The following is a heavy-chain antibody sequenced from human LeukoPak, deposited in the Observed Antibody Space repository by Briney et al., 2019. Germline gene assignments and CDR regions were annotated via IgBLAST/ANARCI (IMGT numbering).Heavy chain of an antibody. D-gene: IGHD1-1*01. J-gene: IGHJ6*02. CDR1: GFIFSNYG. V-gene: IGHV3-33*01. CDR3: ARDRGAYSYYYYGVDV. Sequence: PGGSLRLSCAASGFIFSNYGMHWVRQAPGKGLEWVAVIWYDGSNKYYADSVKGRFTISRDNAKTSLYLQMNSLRAEDTAVYYCARDRGAYSYYYYGVDVWGQGTTVTVSS. CDR2: IWYDGSNK.